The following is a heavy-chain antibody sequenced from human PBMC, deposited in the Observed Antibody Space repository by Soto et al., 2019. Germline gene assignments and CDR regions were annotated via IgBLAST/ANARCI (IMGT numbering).Heavy chain of an antibody. CDR3: ARRYGSAFDI. CDR2: IYYSGNT. CDR1: GGSINGYY. V-gene: IGHV4-59*01. D-gene: IGHD3-10*01. Sequence: SETLSLTCTVSGGSINGYYWTWIRRPPGKGLEWIGYIYYSGNTGSNPSLKSRVTISVDTSKNQFSLKLSSVTAADTAVYYCARRYGSAFDIWGQGTMVTVSS. J-gene: IGHJ3*02.